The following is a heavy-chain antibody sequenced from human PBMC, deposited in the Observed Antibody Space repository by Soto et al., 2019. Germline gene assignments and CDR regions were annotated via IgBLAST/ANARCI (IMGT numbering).Heavy chain of an antibody. CDR2: ITSSRAV. D-gene: IGHD1-1*01. V-gene: IGHV3-21*01. Sequence: EVQLVESGGGLVKPGGSLRLSCAASGFTFSSHTMNWVRQTPGKGLEWVSSITSSRAVFYADSVKGRFTISRDNAKNSLYLQMNSLRAEDTAVYYCVNEVEGFDYWGQGTLVTVSS. CDR3: VNEVEGFDY. CDR1: GFTFSSHT. J-gene: IGHJ4*02.